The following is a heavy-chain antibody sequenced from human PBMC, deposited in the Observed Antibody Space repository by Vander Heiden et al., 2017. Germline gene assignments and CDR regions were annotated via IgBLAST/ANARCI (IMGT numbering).Heavy chain of an antibody. CDR1: GGSISSTNYY. D-gene: IGHD4-17*01. CDR2: IYYSGTS. J-gene: IGHJ6*02. Sequence: QLQLQESGPGLVKPSKPLSLTCSVSGGSISSTNYYWGWIRQPPGKGLEWIGSIYYSGTSYYNPSLKSRVTISADTAKKQFSLKLSSVSAADTAVYYCARHIGPRYGDYGPGGLDVWGQGTTVTVSS. V-gene: IGHV4-39*01. CDR3: ARHIGPRYGDYGPGGLDV.